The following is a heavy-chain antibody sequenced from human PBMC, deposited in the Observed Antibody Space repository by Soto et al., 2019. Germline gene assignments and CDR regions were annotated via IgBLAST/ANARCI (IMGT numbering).Heavy chain of an antibody. CDR2: ISGYNGNT. CDR1: GYTFTNYG. J-gene: IGHJ3*02. CDR3: ASGSGSAGAFDI. D-gene: IGHD1-26*01. V-gene: IGHV1-18*01. Sequence: ASVKVSCKASGYTFTNYGISWVRQAPGQGLEWMGWISGYNGNTKYAQKFQGRVTMTRDTSTSTVYMELSSLRSEDTAVYYCASGSGSAGAFDIWGQGTMVTVSS.